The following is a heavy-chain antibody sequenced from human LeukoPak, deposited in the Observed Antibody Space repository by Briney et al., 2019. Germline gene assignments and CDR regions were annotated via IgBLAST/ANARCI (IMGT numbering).Heavy chain of an antibody. J-gene: IGHJ4*02. CDR2: IYYSGST. Sequence: SETLSLTCTVSGGSISSYYWSWIRQPPGKGLEWIGYIYYSGSTNYNPSLKSRVTISVDTSKNQFSLKLSSVTAADTAVYYCARTTRMGDFWSGYHLGLDYWGQGTLVTVSS. CDR1: GGSISSYY. D-gene: IGHD3-3*01. CDR3: ARTTRMGDFWSGYHLGLDY. V-gene: IGHV4-59*01.